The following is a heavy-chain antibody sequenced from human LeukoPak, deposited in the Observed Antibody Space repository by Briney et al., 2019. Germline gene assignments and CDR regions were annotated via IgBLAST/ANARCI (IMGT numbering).Heavy chain of an antibody. CDR3: ARAPNYYDSSGYYSQLDY. V-gene: IGHV1-46*01. CDR1: GYTFTNYY. Sequence: ASVKVSCKASGYTFTNYYMHWVRQAPGQGLEWMGIINPNGGSTSYAQKFQGRVTMTRDTSTSTVYMELTSLKSEDTAVYYCARAPNYYDSSGYYSQLDYWGQGTLVTVSS. J-gene: IGHJ4*02. D-gene: IGHD3-22*01. CDR2: INPNGGST.